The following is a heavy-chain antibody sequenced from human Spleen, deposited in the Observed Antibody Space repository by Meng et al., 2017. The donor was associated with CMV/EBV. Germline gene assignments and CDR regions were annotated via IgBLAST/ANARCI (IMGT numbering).Heavy chain of an antibody. V-gene: IGHV3-11*04. CDR2: ISGSGTTI. J-gene: IGHJ4*02. CDR3: VREPYDSSGYYVPGSDY. D-gene: IGHD3-22*01. Sequence: FTFSDYYMGWIRQAPGKGLEWVSYISGSGTTIYYAASVRGRFTISRDNAKKSLFLQMNSLRAEDTAVFYCVREPYDSSGYYVPGSDYWGQGTLVTVSS. CDR1: FTFSDYY.